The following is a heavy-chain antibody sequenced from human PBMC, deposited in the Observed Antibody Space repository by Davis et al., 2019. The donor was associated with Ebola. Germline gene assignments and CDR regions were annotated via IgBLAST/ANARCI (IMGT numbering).Heavy chain of an antibody. CDR2: ISWNSGTK. CDR1: GFNFEDYA. V-gene: IGHV3-9*01. Sequence: SLKISCVVSGFNFEDYAMHWVRQVPGKALEWVSGISWNSGTKNYADSVKGRFTISRDNAKNTLFLQMNSLRVDDTAVYYCARGLSGTYGFDYWGQGTLVTVSS. J-gene: IGHJ4*02. CDR3: ARGLSGTYGFDY. D-gene: IGHD1-26*01.